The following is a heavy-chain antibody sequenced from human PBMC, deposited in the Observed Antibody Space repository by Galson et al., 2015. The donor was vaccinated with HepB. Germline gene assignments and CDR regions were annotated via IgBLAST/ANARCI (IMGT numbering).Heavy chain of an antibody. Sequence: ETLSLTCTVSGGSVSSANSYWSWIRQHPGKGLEWIGYIYYSGNTNYNPSLKSRVTISVDTSKNQFSLKLNSVTAADTAVYYCARDSRIAAAQGYYYYYMDVWGTGTTVTVSS. J-gene: IGHJ6*03. D-gene: IGHD6-13*01. CDR2: IYYSGNT. CDR1: GGSVSSANSY. CDR3: ARDSRIAAAQGYYYYYMDV. V-gene: IGHV4-61*01.